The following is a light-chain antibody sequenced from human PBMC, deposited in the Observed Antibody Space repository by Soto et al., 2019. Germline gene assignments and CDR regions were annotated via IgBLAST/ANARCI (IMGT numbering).Light chain of an antibody. CDR3: QQYNDWPPYT. J-gene: IGKJ2*01. CDR2: GAS. V-gene: IGKV3-15*01. CDR1: QSIGNN. Sequence: EVVMTQSPATLSASPGDRVILSCRASQSIGNNLAWYQQRPGQAPRVLMYGASSRATDTPARFSGSGSATDFTLTISSLQSEDFVVYYCQQYNDWPPYTFGQGTKLEIK.